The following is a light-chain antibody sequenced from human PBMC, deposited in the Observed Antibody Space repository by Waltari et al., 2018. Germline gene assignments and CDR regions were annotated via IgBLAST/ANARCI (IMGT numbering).Light chain of an antibody. CDR2: LNSDGSH. CDR1: SGHSSHA. J-gene: IGLJ2*01. CDR3: QTWGTGIVV. Sequence: QLVLTQSPPAPASLGASVKPTCTLRSGHSSHAIASHPQQPEKGARDLMKLNSDGSHSKWDGIPDRFSGYSSGAERYLTISSLQSEDEADYYGQTWGTGIVVFGGGTKLTVL. V-gene: IGLV4-69*01.